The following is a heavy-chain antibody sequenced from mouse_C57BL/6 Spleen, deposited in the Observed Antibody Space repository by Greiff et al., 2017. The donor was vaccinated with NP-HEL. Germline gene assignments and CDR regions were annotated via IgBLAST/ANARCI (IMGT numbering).Heavy chain of an antibody. CDR1: GYAFRSPW. J-gene: IGHJ3*01. Sequence: QVQLQQSGPELVKPGASVKISCKASGYAFRSPWMNWVKQRPGKGLEWIGRIYPGDGDTNSNGKFKGKATLTADKSSSTAYMQLSILTYEDSAVYFCARSGGLRRGFAYWGQGTLVTVAA. D-gene: IGHD2-2*01. V-gene: IGHV1-82*01. CDR3: ARSGGLRRGFAY. CDR2: IYPGDGDT.